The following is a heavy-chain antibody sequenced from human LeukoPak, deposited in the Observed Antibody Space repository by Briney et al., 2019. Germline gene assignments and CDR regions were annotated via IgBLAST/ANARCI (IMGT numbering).Heavy chain of an antibody. V-gene: IGHV1-8*03. D-gene: IGHD3-3*01. J-gene: IGHJ6*03. CDR1: GYTFTSYD. CDR3: ARGLRDYDFLSGYYYYMDV. Sequence: ASVKVSCKASGYTFTSYDINWVRQATGQGLEWMGWMNPNSGNTGYAQKFQGRVTITRNTSISTAYMELSSLRSEDTAVYYCARGLRDYDFLSGYYYYMDVWGKGTTVTVSS. CDR2: MNPNSGNT.